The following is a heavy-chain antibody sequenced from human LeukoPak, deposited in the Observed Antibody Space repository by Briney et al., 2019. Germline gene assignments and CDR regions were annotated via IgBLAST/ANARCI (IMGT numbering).Heavy chain of an antibody. CDR2: ISSSSSTI. D-gene: IGHD5-24*01. V-gene: IGHV3-48*04. CDR1: GFTFSSYS. CDR3: ARTKEMATISYFDS. J-gene: IGHJ4*02. Sequence: GGSLRLSCAASGFTFSSYSMNWVRQAPGKGLEWVSYISSSSSTIHYADSVKGRFTISRDNAKNSLYLQMNSLRAEDTAVYYCARTKEMATISYFDSWGQGTLVIVSS.